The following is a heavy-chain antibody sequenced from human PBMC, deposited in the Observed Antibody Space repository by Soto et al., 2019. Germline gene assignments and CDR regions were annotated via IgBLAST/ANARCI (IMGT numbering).Heavy chain of an antibody. CDR3: ATERGVTSWDY. Sequence: QVQLVQSGAEVKKPGASVKVSCKASGYTFSSYDINWGRQATGQGLEWMGWMNPNSGNTGYAQKFQGRVTMTSNTSISTAYMELSSLRSEATAVYYCATERGVTSWDYWGQGTLVPVSS. V-gene: IGHV1-8*01. CDR1: GYTFSSYD. D-gene: IGHD3-10*01. CDR2: MNPNSGNT. J-gene: IGHJ4*02.